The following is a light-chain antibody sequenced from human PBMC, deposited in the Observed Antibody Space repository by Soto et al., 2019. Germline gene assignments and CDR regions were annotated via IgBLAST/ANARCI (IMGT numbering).Light chain of an antibody. V-gene: IGKV4-1*01. J-gene: IGKJ2*01. CDR2: WAS. Sequence: DIVMTQSPDSLVVSLGERATINCKSSQSVFYSSNNRNYVAWYQQKPGQTPKLLIYWASTRESGVPDRFSGSGSGTDFTLPISSLQAEDVAVYYCQQYYSTPYTFGQGTKLEIK. CDR1: QSVFYSSNNRNY. CDR3: QQYYSTPYT.